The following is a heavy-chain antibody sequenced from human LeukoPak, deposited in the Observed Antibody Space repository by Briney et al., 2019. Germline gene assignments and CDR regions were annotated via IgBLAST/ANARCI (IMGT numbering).Heavy chain of an antibody. CDR3: ARDSFYYDSNTYYYLFDY. Sequence: SETLSLTCTVSGGSISSSSYYWSWIRQPAGKGLEWIGHIYTSGSTNYNPSLKSRVTISVDTSKNQFSLKLSSVTAADTAVYYCARDSFYYDSNTYYYLFDYWGQGTLVTVSS. V-gene: IGHV4-61*09. D-gene: IGHD3-22*01. CDR2: IYTSGST. CDR1: GGSISSSSYY. J-gene: IGHJ4*02.